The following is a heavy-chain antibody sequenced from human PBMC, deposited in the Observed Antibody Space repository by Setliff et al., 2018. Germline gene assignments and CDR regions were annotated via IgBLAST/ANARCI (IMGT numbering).Heavy chain of an antibody. Sequence: ASVKVSCKASGYTFTSYGISWVRQAPGQGLEWMGWISAYNGNTNYAQKLQGRVTMTTDTSTSTAYMELRSLRSDDTAVYYCARDYLSSSGYLRPNWFDPWGQGTLVTVSS. D-gene: IGHD3-22*01. CDR1: GYTFTSYG. CDR3: ARDYLSSSGYLRPNWFDP. CDR2: ISAYNGNT. J-gene: IGHJ5*02. V-gene: IGHV1-18*01.